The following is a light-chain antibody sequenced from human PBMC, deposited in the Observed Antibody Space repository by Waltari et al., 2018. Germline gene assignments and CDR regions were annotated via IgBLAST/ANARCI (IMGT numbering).Light chain of an antibody. CDR3: QQDYSAPYS. CDR1: QGIARE. V-gene: IGKV1-27*01. CDR2: AAS. J-gene: IGKJ2*03. Sequence: DIQMTLSPSSLSASVGARVTVTCRTSQGIARELSWYQQKPGKAPTLLIYAASSLQAGVSSRFSGSGSGTDFTLTISSLQPEDVASYYCQQDYSAPYSFGQGTKVEIK.